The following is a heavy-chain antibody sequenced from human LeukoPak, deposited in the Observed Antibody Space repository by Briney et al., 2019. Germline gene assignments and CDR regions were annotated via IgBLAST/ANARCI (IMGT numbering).Heavy chain of an antibody. CDR3: ATSLFWLYAFDI. J-gene: IGHJ3*02. V-gene: IGHV1-24*01. CDR2: FDPEDGET. CDR1: GYTLTELS. Sequence: GASVKVSCKVSGYTLTELSMHWVRQAPGKGLEWMGGFDPEDGETIYAQKFQGRVTMTEDTSTDTAYMELSSLRSEDTAVYYCATSLFWLYAFDIWGQGTVVTVSS. D-gene: IGHD3-9*01.